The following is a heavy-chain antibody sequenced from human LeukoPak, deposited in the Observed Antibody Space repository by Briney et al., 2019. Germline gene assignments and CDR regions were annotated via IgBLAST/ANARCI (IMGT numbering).Heavy chain of an antibody. CDR1: GGSISSSSYY. Sequence: SETLSLTCTVSGGSISSSSYYWGWIRQPPGKGLEWIGSIYYSGSTYYNPSLKSRVTISVDPSKNQISLKLRSVTAADTAVYYCARADGSTSWFDYWGQGALVIVSS. CDR2: IYYSGST. V-gene: IGHV4-39*07. CDR3: ARADGSTSWFDY. D-gene: IGHD2-2*01. J-gene: IGHJ4*02.